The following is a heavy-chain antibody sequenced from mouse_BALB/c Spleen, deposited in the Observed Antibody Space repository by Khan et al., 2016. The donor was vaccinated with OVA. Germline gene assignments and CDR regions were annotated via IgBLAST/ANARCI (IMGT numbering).Heavy chain of an antibody. Sequence: QIQLVQSGPELKKPGETVKISCKASGYTFTNYGMNWVKQSPAKALKWMGWINTYTGEPTYADDFKGRFAFSLETSATTAYLQINNLKNEDTATYVCARPPCGAYTLDYWGQGTSVTVSS. V-gene: IGHV9-3-1*01. CDR2: INTYTGEP. CDR3: ARPPCGAYTLDY. J-gene: IGHJ4*01. CDR1: GYTFTNYG.